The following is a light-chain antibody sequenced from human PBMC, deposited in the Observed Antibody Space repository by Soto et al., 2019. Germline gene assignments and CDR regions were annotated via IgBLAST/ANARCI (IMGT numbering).Light chain of an antibody. CDR3: QKYYTASWT. CDR2: WAS. V-gene: IGKV4-1*01. CDR1: QSVLYSSNNKNY. J-gene: IGKJ1*01. Sequence: DIVMTQSPDSLAVSLGERATINCKSSQSVLYSSNNKNYLAWYQQKPGQPPKLLIYWASTRESGVPDRFSGSGYGTDFTLTISSLQAEDVAVYYCQKYYTASWTFGQGTKVDIK.